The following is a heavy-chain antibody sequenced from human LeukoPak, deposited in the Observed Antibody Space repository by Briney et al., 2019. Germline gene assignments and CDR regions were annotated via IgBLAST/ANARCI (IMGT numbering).Heavy chain of an antibody. CDR3: SVRGLIDGGGSYFDY. D-gene: IGHD3-10*01. CDR2: IIPIFDIT. Sequence: SVKVSCKASGGTFSSYAISWVRQAPGQGLEWMGRIIPIFDITNYAQKFQGRVTITAGKSTSTAYMELSSLKSEDTAVYYCSVRGLIDGGGSYFDYWGQGTLVTVSS. CDR1: GGTFSSYA. V-gene: IGHV1-69*04. J-gene: IGHJ4*02.